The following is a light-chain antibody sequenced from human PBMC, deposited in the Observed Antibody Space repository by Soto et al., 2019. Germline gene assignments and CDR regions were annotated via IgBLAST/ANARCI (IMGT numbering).Light chain of an antibody. CDR1: QGIRND. V-gene: IGKV1-6*01. CDR2: AAS. CDR3: LQPYNLPRT. J-gene: IGKJ1*01. Sequence: IQMTQSPSTLSASVGERVTITFRASQGIRNDLGWYQQKPGQAPKLLIYAASSLPSGIPSRFSGSASGTDFTLTISNMQREDFATYYCLQPYNLPRTFGQGTKVDIK.